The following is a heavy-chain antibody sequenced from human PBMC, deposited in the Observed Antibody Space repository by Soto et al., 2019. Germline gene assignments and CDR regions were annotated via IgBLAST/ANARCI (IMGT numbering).Heavy chain of an antibody. CDR2: IYHSGST. V-gene: IGHV4-4*02. CDR1: GGSISSSNW. J-gene: IGHJ5*02. D-gene: IGHD6-13*01. Sequence: SETLSLTCAVSGGSISSSNWWSWVRQPPGKGLEWIGEIYHSGSTNYNPSLKSRVTISVDKSKNQFSLKLSSVTAADTAVYHCARVAGIAAAQFDPWGQGTLVTVSS. CDR3: ARVAGIAAAQFDP.